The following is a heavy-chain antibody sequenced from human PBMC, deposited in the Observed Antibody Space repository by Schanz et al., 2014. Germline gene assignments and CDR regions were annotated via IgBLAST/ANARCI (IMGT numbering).Heavy chain of an antibody. J-gene: IGHJ4*02. V-gene: IGHV1-18*01. CDR3: ARDSGAFVRGPLGVD. D-gene: IGHD3-10*01. Sequence: QVQLVQSGAEVKRPGASVKVSCKASGYTFTSYDINWVRQATGQGLEWMGWISVYHGHTNYAEKVHGRVTMTTDTSASTAYMELRSLISDDTAVYYCARDSGAFVRGPLGVDWGQGTQVIVSS. CDR1: GYTFTSYD. CDR2: ISVYHGHT.